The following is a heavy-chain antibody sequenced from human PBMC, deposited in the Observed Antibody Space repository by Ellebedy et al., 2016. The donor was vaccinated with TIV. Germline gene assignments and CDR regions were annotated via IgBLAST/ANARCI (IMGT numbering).Heavy chain of an antibody. CDR2: ISQSGTT. D-gene: IGHD6-13*01. CDR3: AKENEVISTWYGKWFDP. V-gene: IGHV4-30-2*02. J-gene: IGHJ5*02. Sequence: SETLSLXXAGSGDSISSGTYSWSWIRQPPGKGLEWIGYISQSGTTSSNPSLKSRVTILIDRSKNQFSLKLSSVTAADTAVYYCAKENEVISTWYGKWFDPWGQGTLVTVSS. CDR1: GDSISSGTYS.